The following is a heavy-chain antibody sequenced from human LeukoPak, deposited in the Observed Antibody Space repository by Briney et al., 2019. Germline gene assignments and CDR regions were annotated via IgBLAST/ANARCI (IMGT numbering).Heavy chain of an antibody. D-gene: IGHD3-22*01. Sequence: SETLSLTCTVSGGSISSGGYYWSWIRQHPGKGLEWIGYIYYSGSTYYNPSLKSRVTISVDTSKNQFSLKLSSVTAADTAVYYCAKHTMIVVPGAFDIWGQGTMVTVSS. CDR2: IYYSGST. CDR3: AKHTMIVVPGAFDI. CDR1: GGSISSGGYY. J-gene: IGHJ3*02. V-gene: IGHV4-31*03.